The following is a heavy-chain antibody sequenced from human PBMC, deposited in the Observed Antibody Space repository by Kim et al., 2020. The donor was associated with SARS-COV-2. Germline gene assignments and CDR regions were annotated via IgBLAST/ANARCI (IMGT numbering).Heavy chain of an antibody. D-gene: IGHD5-12*01. Sequence: NPSLKSRVTISVDTSKNQFSLKLSSVTAADTAVYYCARHSRDGYNYYFDYWGQGTLVTVSS. V-gene: IGHV4-39*01. J-gene: IGHJ4*02. CDR3: ARHSRDGYNYYFDY.